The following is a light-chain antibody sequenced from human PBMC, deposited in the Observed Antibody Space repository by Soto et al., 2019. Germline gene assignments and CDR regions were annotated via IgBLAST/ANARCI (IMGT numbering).Light chain of an antibody. CDR1: QSIRYY. V-gene: IGKV1-5*01. Sequence: DIQLTQSPSTLSASVGDRVIITCRASQSIRYYLAWYQQMPGKAPKLLIYGASSLQSGVPSRFSGSGSGTEFTLTISSLQPDDFATYFCQHHNSYSQTFGQGTKVEIK. CDR2: GAS. J-gene: IGKJ1*01. CDR3: QHHNSYSQT.